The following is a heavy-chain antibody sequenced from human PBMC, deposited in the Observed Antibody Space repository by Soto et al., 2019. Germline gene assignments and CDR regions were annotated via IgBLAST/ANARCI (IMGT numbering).Heavy chain of an antibody. V-gene: IGHV3-30*18. J-gene: IGHJ6*02. D-gene: IGHD1-26*01. Sequence: QVQLVESGGGVVQPGRSLRLSCAASGFTFSSYGMHWVRQAPGKGLEWVAVISYDGSNKYYADSVKGRFTISRDNSKNTLYLQMNSLRAEDTDVYYCAKCVGATYYYYGMDVWGQGTTVTVSS. CDR2: ISYDGSNK. CDR1: GFTFSSYG. CDR3: AKCVGATYYYYGMDV.